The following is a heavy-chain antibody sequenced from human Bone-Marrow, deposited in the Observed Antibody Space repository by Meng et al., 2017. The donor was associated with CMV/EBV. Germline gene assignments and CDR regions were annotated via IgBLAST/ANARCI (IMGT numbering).Heavy chain of an antibody. V-gene: IGHV3-48*04. D-gene: IGHD1-14*01. CDR3: ARQDRSPADY. CDR1: GFTFSSYS. J-gene: IGHJ4*02. CDR2: ISSSSSTI. Sequence: GESLKISCAASGFTFSSYSMNWVRQAPGKGLEWVSYISSSSSTIYYADSVKGRFTISRDNAKNSLYLQMNSLRAEDTAVYYCARQDRSPADYGGRGTLVTGSS.